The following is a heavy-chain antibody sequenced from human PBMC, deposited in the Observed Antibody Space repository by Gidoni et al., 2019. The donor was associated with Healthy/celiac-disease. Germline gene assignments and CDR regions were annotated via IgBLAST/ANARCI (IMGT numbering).Heavy chain of an antibody. CDR3: ARDMCSSTSCSETFDY. CDR2: ISSSGSTI. Sequence: QVQLVESGGGLVKPGGSLRLSCAASGFTFSDYYMSWSRQAPGKGLEWVSYISSSGSTIYYADSVKGRFTISRDNAKNSLYLQMNSLRAEDTAVYYCARDMCSSTSCSETFDYWGQGTLVTVSS. D-gene: IGHD2-2*01. V-gene: IGHV3-11*01. CDR1: GFTFSDYY. J-gene: IGHJ4*02.